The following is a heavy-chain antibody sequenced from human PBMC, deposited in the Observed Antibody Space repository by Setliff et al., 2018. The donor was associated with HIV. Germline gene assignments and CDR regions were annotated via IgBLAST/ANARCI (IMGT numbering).Heavy chain of an antibody. CDR2: VSAYNGLT. Sequence: ASVKVSCKASGYTFPNYGISWVRQAPGQGLEWMGWVSAYNGLTNYAQKLQGRVTMTKDTSSTTAFLELRSLRSDDTAMYYCARDRRYSGTYHIDYLGQGTRVTVSS. V-gene: IGHV1-18*01. CDR1: GYTFPNYG. D-gene: IGHD1-26*01. J-gene: IGHJ4*02. CDR3: ARDRRYSGTYHIDY.